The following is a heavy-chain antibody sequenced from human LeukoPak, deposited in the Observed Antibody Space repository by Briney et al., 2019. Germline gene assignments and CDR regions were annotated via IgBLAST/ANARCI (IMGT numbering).Heavy chain of an antibody. CDR3: ARDLDLAVTGTNFDY. V-gene: IGHV3-23*01. CDR2: ISGSGGTT. Sequence: GGSLRLSCAASGFTFSSYAMSWVRQAPGKGLEWVSTISGSGGTTYYADSVKGRFTISRDNSMNTLFLQMSGLRAEDTAIYYCARDLDLAVTGTNFDYWGQGTLVTASS. D-gene: IGHD6-19*01. CDR1: GFTFSSYA. J-gene: IGHJ4*02.